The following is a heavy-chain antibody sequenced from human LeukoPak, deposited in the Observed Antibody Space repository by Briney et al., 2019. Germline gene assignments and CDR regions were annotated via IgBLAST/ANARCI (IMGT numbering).Heavy chain of an antibody. D-gene: IGHD1-26*01. CDR2: IYYSGST. CDR1: GDSISTSSYY. Sequence: SETLSLTCTVSGDSISTSSYYWGWIRQPPGKGLEWIGYIYYSGSTNYNPSLKSRVTISVDTSKNQFSLKLSSVTAADTAVYYCARLVGATNDAFDIWGQGTMVTVSS. V-gene: IGHV4-61*05. J-gene: IGHJ3*02. CDR3: ARLVGATNDAFDI.